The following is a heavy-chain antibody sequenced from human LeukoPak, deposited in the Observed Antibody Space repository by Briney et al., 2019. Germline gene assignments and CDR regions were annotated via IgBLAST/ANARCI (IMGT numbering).Heavy chain of an antibody. CDR2: IIPILGIA. CDR3: ARIGHDLYQTFDF. V-gene: IGHV1-69*04. D-gene: IGHD2-2*01. J-gene: IGHJ4*01. CDR1: GGTFSSYA. Sequence: GASVKVSCKASGGTFSSYAISWVRQAPGQGLEWMGRIIPILGIANYAQKFQGRVTITTDESTSTAFMDLSSLRSEDTAIYYCARIGHDLYQTFDFWGNGNLITVSS.